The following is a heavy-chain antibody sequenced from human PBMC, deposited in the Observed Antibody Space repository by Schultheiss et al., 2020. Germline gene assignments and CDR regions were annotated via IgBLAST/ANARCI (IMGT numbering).Heavy chain of an antibody. CDR3: TTAMWIQLWFTYYYGMDV. J-gene: IGHJ6*02. Sequence: GGSLRLSCAASGFTFSSYGMHWVRQAPGKGLEWVAVISYDGSNKYYADSVKGRFTISRDNSKNTLYLQMNSLRAEDTAVYYCTTAMWIQLWFTYYYGMDVWGQGTTVNGYS. CDR2: ISYDGSNK. CDR1: GFTFSSYG. D-gene: IGHD5-18*01. V-gene: IGHV3-30*03.